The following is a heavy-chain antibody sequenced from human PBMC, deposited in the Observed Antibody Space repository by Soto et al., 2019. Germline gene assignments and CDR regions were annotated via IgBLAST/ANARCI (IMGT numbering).Heavy chain of an antibody. CDR1: GGSFSGYY. CDR2: INHSGST. J-gene: IGHJ5*02. V-gene: IGHV4-34*01. Sequence: QVQLQQWGAGLLKPSETLSLTCAVYGGSFSGYYWSWIRQPPGKGLEWIGEINHSGSTNYNPSLKSRVTISVDTSKNQFFLKLSSVTAADTAVYYCARGNSSSLGWFDPWGQGTLVTVSS. CDR3: ARGNSSSLGWFDP. D-gene: IGHD6-13*01.